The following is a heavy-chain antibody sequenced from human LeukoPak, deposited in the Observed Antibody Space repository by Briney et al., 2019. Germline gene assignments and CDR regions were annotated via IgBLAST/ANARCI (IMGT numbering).Heavy chain of an antibody. CDR3: ARGPPRGKYYYMDV. CDR2: IGTASDT. D-gene: IGHD1-1*01. CDR1: GFTFSSFD. J-gene: IGHJ6*03. V-gene: IGHV3-13*01. Sequence: GGSLRLSCAASGFTFSSFDMYWVRQPTGQGLEWVSTIGTASDTYYPGSVEGRFTLSRDNAKNSLYLQMNSLTAGDTAVYYCARGPPRGKYYYMDVWGKGTTVTVSS.